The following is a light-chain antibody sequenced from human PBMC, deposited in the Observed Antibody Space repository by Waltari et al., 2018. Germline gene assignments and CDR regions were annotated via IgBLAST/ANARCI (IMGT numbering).Light chain of an antibody. CDR3: QQYDNFPFT. J-gene: IGKJ3*01. CDR2: YAS. CDR1: QGINNY. Sequence: DIQMTQSPSSLSASVGDRVTITCRASQGINNYLSWYQQKPGKAPKRLIYYASNLESGVPSRFSGSGSGTDYTLTISSLQPEDIATYYCQQYDNFPFTFGPGTKLDIK. V-gene: IGKV1-33*01.